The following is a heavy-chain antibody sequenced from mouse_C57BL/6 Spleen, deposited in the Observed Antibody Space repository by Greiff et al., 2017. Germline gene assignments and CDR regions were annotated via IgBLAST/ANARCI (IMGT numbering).Heavy chain of an antibody. V-gene: IGHV1-55*01. Sequence: VQLQQPGAELVKPGASVKMSCKASGYTFTSYWITWVKQSPGQGLEWIGDIYPGSGSTNYNEKFKSKATLTVDTSSSTAYMQLISLTSEDSAVYYCASQSTTANYFDYWGQGTTLTVSS. J-gene: IGHJ2*01. CDR2: IYPGSGST. D-gene: IGHD1-2*01. CDR1: GYTFTSYW. CDR3: ASQSTTANYFDY.